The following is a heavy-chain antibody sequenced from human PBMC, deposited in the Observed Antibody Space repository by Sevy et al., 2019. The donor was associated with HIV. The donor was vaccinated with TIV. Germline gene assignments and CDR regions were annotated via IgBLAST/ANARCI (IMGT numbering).Heavy chain of an antibody. CDR3: AKDRYYFDSSGYYYHHDAFDV. Sequence: GESLKISCATSGFTSTPYAVAWVRQAPGKGLEWVAAISGSGAITYYADSRKARLIISRDRTNNTVYLEMKRLSAEDRALYYCAKDRYYFDSSGYYYHHDAFDVWGRGTMVTVSS. CDR1: GFTSTPYA. V-gene: IGHV3-23*01. CDR2: ISGSGAIT. J-gene: IGHJ3*01. D-gene: IGHD3-22*01.